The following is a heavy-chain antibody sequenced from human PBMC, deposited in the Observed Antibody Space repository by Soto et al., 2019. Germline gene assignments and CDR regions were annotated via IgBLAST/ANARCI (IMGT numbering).Heavy chain of an antibody. V-gene: IGHV4-30-4*01. D-gene: IGHD4-17*01. CDR1: GGSISSGDYY. Sequence: TLSLTCTVSGGSISSGDYYWSWIRQPPGKGLEWIGYIYYSGSTYYNPSLKSRVTISVDTSKNQFSLKLSSVTAADTAVYYCARGKGIDYGDTKFDYWGQGTLVTVSS. J-gene: IGHJ4*02. CDR2: IYYSGST. CDR3: ARGKGIDYGDTKFDY.